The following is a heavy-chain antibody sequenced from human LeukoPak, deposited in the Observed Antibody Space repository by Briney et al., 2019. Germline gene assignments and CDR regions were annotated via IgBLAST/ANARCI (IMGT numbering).Heavy chain of an antibody. J-gene: IGHJ4*02. CDR2: IYYSGST. D-gene: IGHD5-12*01. CDR3: ARDLGMATDH. V-gene: IGHV4-59*01. Sequence: SETLSLTCTVSGGSISSYYWSWIRQPPGKGLEWIGYIYYSGSTNYNPSLKSRVTISVDTSKNQFSLKLSSVTAADTAVYYCARDLGMATDHWGQGTLVTVSP. CDR1: GGSISSYY.